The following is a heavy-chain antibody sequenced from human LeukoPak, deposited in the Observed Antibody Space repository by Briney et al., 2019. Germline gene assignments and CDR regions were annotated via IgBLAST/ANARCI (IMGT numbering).Heavy chain of an antibody. CDR3: ARLSREFQLADNWIDP. CDR1: GGSISSGGYY. J-gene: IGHJ5*02. D-gene: IGHD2-2*01. Sequence: PSETLSLTCTVSGGSISSGGYYWRWIRQPPGKGLAWIGYMYYSGSTYYNPSLKSRVTMSVDTSKNQFSLKLRSVTAADTAVYYCARLSREFQLADNWIDPWGQGTQATVSS. CDR2: MYYSGST. V-gene: IGHV4-30-4*08.